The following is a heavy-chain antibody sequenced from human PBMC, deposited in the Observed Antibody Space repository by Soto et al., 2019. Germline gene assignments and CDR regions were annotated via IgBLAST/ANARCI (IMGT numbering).Heavy chain of an antibody. J-gene: IGHJ5*02. V-gene: IGHV3-48*02. CDR2: ISSSSSTI. Sequence: EVQLVESGGGLVQPGGSLRLSCAASGFTFSSYSMNWVRPAPGKGLEWVSYISSSSSTIYYADSVKGRFTISRDNAKNSLYLQMNSRRDEDTAGDYSARESRFLEWLALNWFDPWGQGTLVTVSS. CDR1: GFTFSSYS. D-gene: IGHD3-3*01. CDR3: ARESRFLEWLALNWFDP.